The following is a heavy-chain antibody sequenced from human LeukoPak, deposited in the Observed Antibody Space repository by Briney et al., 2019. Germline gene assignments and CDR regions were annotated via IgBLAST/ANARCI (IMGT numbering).Heavy chain of an antibody. CDR2: IYYSGST. D-gene: IGHD2-2*01. CDR3: ARDRCSSTSCHESLNWFDP. V-gene: IGHV4-59*01. CDR1: GGSISSYY. Sequence: PSETLSFTCTVSGGSISSYYWSWIRQPPGKGLEWIGYIYYSGSTNYNPSLKSRVTISVDTSKNQFSLKLSSVIAADTAVYYCARDRCSSTSCHESLNWFDPWGQGTLVTVSS. J-gene: IGHJ5*02.